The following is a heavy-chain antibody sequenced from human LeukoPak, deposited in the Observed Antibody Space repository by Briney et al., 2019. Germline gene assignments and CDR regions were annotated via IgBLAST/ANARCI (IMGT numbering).Heavy chain of an antibody. D-gene: IGHD2-15*01. CDR1: GPIVSTNY. Sequence: GGSLRLSCAVSGPIVSTNYMSWVRQAPGKGLEWISILYVNENRYYADSVKGRFIISRDTSKNTLYLQMNRLRAEDTAIYYCAREWGYGCGGECFSGIQAYYGMDVWGQGTTVTVSS. J-gene: IGHJ6*02. V-gene: IGHV3-53*01. CDR2: LYVNENR. CDR3: AREWGYGCGGECFSGIQAYYGMDV.